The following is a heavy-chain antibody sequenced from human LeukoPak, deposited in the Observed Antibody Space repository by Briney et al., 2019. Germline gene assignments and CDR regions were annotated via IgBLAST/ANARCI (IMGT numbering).Heavy chain of an antibody. J-gene: IGHJ4*02. Sequence: GASVKVSCKASGYTFTDYYMHWVRQAPGQGLEWMGWINPNSGGTNYAQKFQGRVTMTRDTSISTAYMELRSDDTAVYYCAVIVGATVAVYWGQGTLVTVSS. D-gene: IGHD1-26*01. CDR1: GYTFTDYY. CDR3: AVIVGATVAVY. V-gene: IGHV1-2*02. CDR2: INPNSGGT.